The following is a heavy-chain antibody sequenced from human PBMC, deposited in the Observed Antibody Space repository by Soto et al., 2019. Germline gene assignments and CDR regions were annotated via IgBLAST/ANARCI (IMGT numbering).Heavy chain of an antibody. CDR2: IYYIDST. V-gene: IGHV4-59*08. CDR1: GGSLSSYY. J-gene: IGHJ6*01. Sequence: QVQLQESGPGLVQPSKTLSLTCTVSGGSLSSYYWIWIRQTPGKGLENLWHIYYIDSTNYNPSFKRRVMTSVSASRSHFSPTLASMIAAATAAYYCARRWRKRVGYPADLWGQGTTVTAS. D-gene: IGHD3-16*02. CDR3: ARRWRKRVGYPADL.